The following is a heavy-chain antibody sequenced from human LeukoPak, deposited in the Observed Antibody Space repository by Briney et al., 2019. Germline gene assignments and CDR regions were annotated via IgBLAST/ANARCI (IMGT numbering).Heavy chain of an antibody. CDR2: IWYDGSNK. J-gene: IGHJ4*02. CDR1: GFTFSSYG. D-gene: IGHD6-13*01. CDR3: ARDSAGNDY. V-gene: IGHV3-33*01. Sequence: GRSLRLSCAASGFTFSSYGMHWVRQAPGKGLEWVAVIWYDGSNKYYADSVKGRFTIFRDNSKNTLYLQMNSLRAEDTAMYYCARDSAGNDYWGQGALVTVSS.